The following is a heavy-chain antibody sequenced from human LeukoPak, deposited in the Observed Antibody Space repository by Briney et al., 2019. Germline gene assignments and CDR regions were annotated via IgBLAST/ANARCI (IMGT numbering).Heavy chain of an antibody. CDR2: INSDGSST. J-gene: IGHJ4*02. CDR1: GFTFSSYW. CDR3: AKEGGYYDRSGYPPLFDY. V-gene: IGHV3-74*01. Sequence: GGSLRLSCAASGFTFSSYWMHWVRQAPGKGLVWVPRINSDGSSTSYADSVKGRLTISRDDSKNTLFLQMDSLRADDTAVYYCAKEGGYYDRSGYPPLFDYWGQGTLVTVSS. D-gene: IGHD3-22*01.